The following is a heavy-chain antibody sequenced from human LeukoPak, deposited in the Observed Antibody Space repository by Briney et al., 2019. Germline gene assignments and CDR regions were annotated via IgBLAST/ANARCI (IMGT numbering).Heavy chain of an antibody. CDR3: ARVGQQLAPRYGMDV. CDR1: GFTFSDFA. CDR2: IWHDGSNK. V-gene: IGHV3-33*01. J-gene: IGHJ6*02. Sequence: GGSLRLSCAASGFTFSDFAIHWVRQAPGKGLEWVAIIWHDGSNKYYADSVKGRFSISRDNSKNTVYLQMSRLRAEDTAVYYCARVGQQLAPRYGMDVWGQGTTVTVSS. D-gene: IGHD6-13*01.